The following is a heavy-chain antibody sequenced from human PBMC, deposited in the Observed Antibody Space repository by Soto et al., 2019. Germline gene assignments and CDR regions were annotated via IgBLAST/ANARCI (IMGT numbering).Heavy chain of an antibody. D-gene: IGHD7-27*01. CDR2: INSDGTST. CDR3: ASSLLTPFDY. CDR1: GFTFSSYW. J-gene: IGHJ4*02. Sequence: PGGSLRLSCTASGFTFSSYWMHWVRQVPGKGLVWVSRINSDGTSTSYADSVRGRFTISRDNAKNTLYLQMNSLRAEDTAVYYCASSLLTPFDYWGQGTLVTVSS. V-gene: IGHV3-74*01.